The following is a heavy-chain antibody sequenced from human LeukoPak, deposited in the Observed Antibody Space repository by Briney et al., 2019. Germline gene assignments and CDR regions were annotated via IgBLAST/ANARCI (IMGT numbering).Heavy chain of an antibody. J-gene: IGHJ5*02. V-gene: IGHV4-39*01. CDR3: ARHVNTTTGAPIGWFDP. CDR2: IFYSGTT. CDR1: GGSISSTTDY. Sequence: SETLSLTCTVSGGSISSTTDYWGWIRQPPGKGLEWIGSIFYSGTTYYNPSLKSRVTISVDTSKNQFSLKLTSVTPADTAVYYCARHVNTTTGAPIGWFDPWGQGTLVTVSS. D-gene: IGHD1-26*01.